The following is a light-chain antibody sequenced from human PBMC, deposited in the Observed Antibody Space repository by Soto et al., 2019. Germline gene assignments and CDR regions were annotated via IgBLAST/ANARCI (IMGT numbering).Light chain of an antibody. Sequence: DIQMTQSPSTLSASVGDRVTITCWASQSISTWLAWYQQKPGKAPKVLIYKASILQGGVPSTFSGSGSGTEFTLTISSLQPDDFATYYCQQYNSYSRTFGQGTKLEIK. CDR2: KAS. CDR3: QQYNSYSRT. J-gene: IGKJ2*01. V-gene: IGKV1-5*03. CDR1: QSISTW.